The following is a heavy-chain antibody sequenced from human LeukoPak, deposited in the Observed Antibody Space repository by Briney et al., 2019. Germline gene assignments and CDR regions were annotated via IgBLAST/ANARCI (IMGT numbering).Heavy chain of an antibody. J-gene: IGHJ6*03. Sequence: PSETLSLTCTVSGGSISSYYWSWIRQPPGKGLEWIGYIYYSGSTNYNPSLKSRVTISVDTSKNQFSLKLSSVTAADTAVYYCARSNGYSGYHYYYYYMDVWGKGTTVTISS. D-gene: IGHD5-12*01. V-gene: IGHV4-59*12. CDR3: ARSNGYSGYHYYYYYMDV. CDR2: IYYSGST. CDR1: GGSISSYY.